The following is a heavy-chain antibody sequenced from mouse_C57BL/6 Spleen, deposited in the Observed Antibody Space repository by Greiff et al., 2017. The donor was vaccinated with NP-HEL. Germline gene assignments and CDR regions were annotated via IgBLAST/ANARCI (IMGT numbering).Heavy chain of an antibody. CDR1: GYSFTGYY. CDR3: AIMAYYSNYDYFDY. CDR2: INPSTGGT. J-gene: IGHJ2*01. V-gene: IGHV1-42*01. Sequence: VQLKESGPELVKPGASVKISCKASGYSFTGYYMNWVKQSPEKSLEWIGEINPSTGGTNYNQKFKAKATLTVDKSSITAYMQLKSLTSEDSAVYYCAIMAYYSNYDYFDYWGQGTTLSVSS. D-gene: IGHD2-5*01.